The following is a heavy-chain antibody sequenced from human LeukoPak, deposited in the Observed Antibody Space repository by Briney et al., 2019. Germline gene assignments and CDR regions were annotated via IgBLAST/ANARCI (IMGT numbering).Heavy chain of an antibody. J-gene: IGHJ4*02. CDR2: ISASGGST. D-gene: IGHD2-15*01. CDR1: GFTFSNYA. V-gene: IGHV3-23*01. CDR3: AKYFGGSGGSSGFDY. Sequence: GGSLRLSCVASGFTFSNYAMTWVRQAPGKGLEWVSGISASGGSTYYADSVKGRFTISRDNSKNTLYLQMNSLRAEDTAVYYCAKYFGGSGGSSGFDYWGQGTLVTVSS.